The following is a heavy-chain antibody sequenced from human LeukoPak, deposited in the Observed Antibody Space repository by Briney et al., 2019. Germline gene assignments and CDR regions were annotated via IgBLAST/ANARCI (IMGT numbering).Heavy chain of an antibody. D-gene: IGHD2-15*01. CDR3: ARGYCGGGSCYSYYYYNYMDV. J-gene: IGHJ6*03. CDR1: GGSFSGYY. CDR2: INHSGST. Sequence: ASETLSLTCAVYGGSFSGYYWSWIRQPPGKGLEWIGEINHSGSTNYNPSLKSRVTISVDTSKNQFSLKLSSVTAADTAVYYCARGYCGGGSCYSYYYYNYMDVWGKGTTVTVSS. V-gene: IGHV4-34*01.